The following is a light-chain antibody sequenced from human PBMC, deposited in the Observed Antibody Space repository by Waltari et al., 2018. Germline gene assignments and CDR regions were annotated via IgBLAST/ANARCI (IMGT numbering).Light chain of an antibody. CDR3: QQYDHLPLT. V-gene: IGKV1-33*01. CDR2: DAS. J-gene: IGKJ4*01. Sequence: DIQMTQSPSSLTASLGDRVTITCRASQGISNFLHWYQQKQGKAPKLLIYDASNLRKGVPSRFSGSGSGTDFTLTINGLQPEDIATYYCQQYDHLPLTFGGGTKVGI. CDR1: QGISNF.